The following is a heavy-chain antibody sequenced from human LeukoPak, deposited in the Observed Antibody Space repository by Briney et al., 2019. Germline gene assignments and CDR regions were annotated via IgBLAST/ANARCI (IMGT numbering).Heavy chain of an antibody. CDR3: ARLLIYSGSYSSLVTWFDP. J-gene: IGHJ5*02. V-gene: IGHV1-8*01. Sequence: ASVKVSCKASGYTFTSYDINWVRQAAGQGLEWMGWMNPDSGNTGYAQKFQGRVTMTRNTSISTAYMELSSLKSGDTAVYYCARLLIYSGSYSSLVTWFDPWGQGTLVAVSS. CDR2: MNPDSGNT. CDR1: GYTFTSYD. D-gene: IGHD1-26*01.